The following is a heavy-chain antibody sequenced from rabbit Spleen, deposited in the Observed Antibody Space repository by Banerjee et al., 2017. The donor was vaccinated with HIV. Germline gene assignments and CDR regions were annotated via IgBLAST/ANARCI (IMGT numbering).Heavy chain of an antibody. V-gene: IGHV1S45*01. D-gene: IGHD7-1*01. CDR2: IYNGDGST. Sequence: QEQLVESGGGLVQPEGSLTLTCTASGFSFSSSYWICWVRQAPGKGPEWIACIYNGDGSTYYASWAKGRFTISKTSSTTVTLQMTSLTVADTATYFCARGPNNNGNGFNLWGPGTLVTVS. J-gene: IGHJ4*01. CDR1: GFSFSSSYW. CDR3: ARGPNNNGNGFNL.